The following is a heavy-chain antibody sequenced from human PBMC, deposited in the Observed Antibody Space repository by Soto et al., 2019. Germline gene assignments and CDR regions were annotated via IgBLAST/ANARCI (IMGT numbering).Heavy chain of an antibody. CDR1: GGTFSSYA. Sequence: ASVKVSCKASGGTFSSYAISWVRQAPGQGLEWMGWISANNGNTNYAQKLQGRVTMTTDTSTSTAYMELRSLRSDDTAVYYCARSSDTEYYFDYWGQGTLVTVSS. V-gene: IGHV1-18*01. CDR3: ARSSDTEYYFDY. D-gene: IGHD5-18*01. J-gene: IGHJ4*02. CDR2: ISANNGNT.